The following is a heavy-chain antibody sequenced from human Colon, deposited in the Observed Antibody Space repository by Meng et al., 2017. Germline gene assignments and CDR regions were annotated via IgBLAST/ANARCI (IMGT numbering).Heavy chain of an antibody. V-gene: IGHV3-23*05. CDR1: GFTFDDYG. CDR2: IYSSGST. CDR3: ARALYHIVRGYYFDY. J-gene: IGHJ4*02. D-gene: IGHD2-21*01. Sequence: GESLKISCAASGFTFDDYGMSWVRQAPGMGLEWVSTIYSSGSTYYADSVQGRFTISRDSSQNTVFLQMNSLRAEDTAMYYCARALYHIVRGYYFDYWGQGTLVTVSS.